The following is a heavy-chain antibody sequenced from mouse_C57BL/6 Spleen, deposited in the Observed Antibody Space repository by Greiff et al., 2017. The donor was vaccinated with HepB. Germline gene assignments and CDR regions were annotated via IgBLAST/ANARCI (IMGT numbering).Heavy chain of an antibody. Sequence: QVQLQQSGAELVKPGASVKLSCKASGYTFTSYWMQWVKQRPGQGLEWIGEIDPSDSYTNYNQKFKGKATLTVDTSSSTAYMQLSSLTSEDSAVYYCARSGAYHDYWGQGTTLTVSS. CDR1: GYTFTSYW. V-gene: IGHV1-50*01. J-gene: IGHJ2*01. CDR3: ARSGAYHDY. D-gene: IGHD2-10*01. CDR2: IDPSDSYT.